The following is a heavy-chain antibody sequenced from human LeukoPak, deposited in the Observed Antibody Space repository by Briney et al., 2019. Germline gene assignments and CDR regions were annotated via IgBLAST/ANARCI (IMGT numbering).Heavy chain of an antibody. J-gene: IGHJ4*02. CDR2: MYYSGST. Sequence: SQTLSLTCSVSGGSLSSYYWSWIRQPPGKGREWIGYMYYSGSTNYNPSLKSRVTISVDTSKNQFSLKLSSVTAADTAVYYCAGLAWGEDYWGQGTLVTVRS. D-gene: IGHD3-10*01. V-gene: IGHV4-59*08. CDR1: GGSLSSYY. CDR3: AGLAWGEDY.